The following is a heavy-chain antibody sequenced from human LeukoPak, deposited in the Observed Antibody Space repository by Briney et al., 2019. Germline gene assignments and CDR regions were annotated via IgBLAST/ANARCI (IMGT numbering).Heavy chain of an antibody. CDR1: GFTFSSYS. D-gene: IGHD3-3*01. CDR2: ISSSSSYI. V-gene: IGHV3-21*01. J-gene: IGHJ4*02. Sequence: GGSLRLSCAASGFTFSSYSMNWVRQAPGKGLEWVSSISSSSSYIYYADSVKSRFTISRDNAKNSLYLQMNSLGAEDTAVYYCARVRITIFGVVKYWGQGTLVTVSS. CDR3: ARVRITIFGVVKY.